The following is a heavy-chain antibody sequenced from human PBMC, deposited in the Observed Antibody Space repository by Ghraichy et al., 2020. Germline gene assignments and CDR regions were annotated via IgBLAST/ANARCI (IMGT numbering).Heavy chain of an antibody. V-gene: IGHV3-21*01. D-gene: IGHD3-22*01. J-gene: IGHJ4*02. CDR1: GFTFSSCT. CDR3: ARDLYDSSGYYYPFFDY. CDR2: ISSSSNYI. Sequence: GGSLRLSCAASGFTFSSCTMNWVRQAPGKGLEWVSSISSSSNYIYYADSVKGRFTISRDNAKDSLYLQMISLRAEDTAVYYCARDLYDSSGYYYPFFDYWGQGTLVTVSS.